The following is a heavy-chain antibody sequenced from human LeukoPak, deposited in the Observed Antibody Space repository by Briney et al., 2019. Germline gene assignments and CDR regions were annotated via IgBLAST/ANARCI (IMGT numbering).Heavy chain of an antibody. CDR1: GFTLGYYD. J-gene: IGHJ4*02. CDR3: AKDGRRGYFDF. Sequence: GGSLRLSCAASGFTLGYYDMTWVRQAPGKGLEWVSSIARTGGNSFYADFVEGRFTISRDNSNNTLFLQMNSVRVEDSAVYYCAKDGRRGYFDFWGRGTPVIVSS. CDR2: IARTGGNS. V-gene: IGHV3-23*01.